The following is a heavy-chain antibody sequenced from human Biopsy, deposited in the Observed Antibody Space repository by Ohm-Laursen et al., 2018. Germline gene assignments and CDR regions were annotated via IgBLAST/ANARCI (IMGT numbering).Heavy chain of an antibody. CDR2: IKRDGTTT. CDR3: ARGGFFAYSTFDY. CDR1: GFIFSNYY. V-gene: IGHV3-74*01. J-gene: IGHJ4*02. Sequence: SLRLSCAASGFIFSNYYMHWVRQAPGKGLLWVSRIKRDGTTTDYAESVKGRFTISRDNAKNTLYLQMNSLRAEDTAVYYCARGGFFAYSTFDYWGQGALVTVSS. D-gene: IGHD4-11*01.